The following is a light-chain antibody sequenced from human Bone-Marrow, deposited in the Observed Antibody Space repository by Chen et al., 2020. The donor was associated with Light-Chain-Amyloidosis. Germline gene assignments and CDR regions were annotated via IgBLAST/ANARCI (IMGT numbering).Light chain of an antibody. V-gene: IGKV3-20*01. CDR2: GAS. Sequence: NVLTQSPGTLSLSPGERATLSCRASQSVSSSYLVWYQQKPGQAPKLLIYGASNRATGIPDRFSGSGSGTHFTLTISRLEPEDVAVYYCQQYDTSRQWTFDQGTKVEIK. J-gene: IGKJ1*01. CDR3: QQYDTSRQWT. CDR1: QSVSSSY.